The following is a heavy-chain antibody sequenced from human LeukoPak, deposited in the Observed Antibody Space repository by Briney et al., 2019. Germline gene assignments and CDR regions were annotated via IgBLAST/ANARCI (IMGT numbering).Heavy chain of an antibody. CDR1: GFTFSSYS. CDR3: ARSVCGGDCYSDYYYMDV. V-gene: IGHV3-21*01. J-gene: IGHJ6*03. CDR2: ISSSSSYI. D-gene: IGHD2-21*02. Sequence: GGSLRLSCAASGFTFSSYSMNWVRQAPGKGLEWVSSISSSSSYIYHADSVKGRFTISRDNAKNSLYLQMNSLRAEDTAVYYCARSVCGGDCYSDYYYMDVWGKGTTVTVSS.